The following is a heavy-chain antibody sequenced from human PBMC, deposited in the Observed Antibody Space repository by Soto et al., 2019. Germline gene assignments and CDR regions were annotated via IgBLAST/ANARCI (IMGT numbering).Heavy chain of an antibody. V-gene: IGHV1-18*04. CDR3: ASAHWELPPGRIDV. J-gene: IGHJ6*02. Sequence: QVQLVQSGAEVKKPGASVKVSCKASGYTFTSYGISWVRQAPGQGLEWMGWSSAYNGNTTYAQKLQGRVTMTTDTARSTDDMDLSILSSDVTAVYSCASAHWELPPGRIDVWGQGTTVTVSS. CDR2: SSAYNGNT. CDR1: GYTFTSYG. D-gene: IGHD1-26*01.